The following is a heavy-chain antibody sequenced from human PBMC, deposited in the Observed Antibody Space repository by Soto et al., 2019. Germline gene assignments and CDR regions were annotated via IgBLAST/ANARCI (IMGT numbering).Heavy chain of an antibody. Sequence: ASVKVSCKASGGTFSSYAISWVRQAPGQGLEWMGGIIPIFGTANYAQKFQGRVTITADESTSTAYMELSSLRSEDTAVYYCARRDCFSSSCYFKYWGQGTLVTVSS. CDR2: IIPIFGTA. J-gene: IGHJ4*02. D-gene: IGHD2-2*01. CDR1: GGTFSSYA. CDR3: ARRDCFSSSCYFKY. V-gene: IGHV1-69*13.